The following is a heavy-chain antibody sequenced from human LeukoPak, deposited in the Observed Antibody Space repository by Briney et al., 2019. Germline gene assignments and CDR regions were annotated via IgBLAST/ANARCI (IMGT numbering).Heavy chain of an antibody. D-gene: IGHD4-17*01. CDR2: IYSAGNT. CDR1: GFTVSSIY. CDR3: ASGGYGDYVLNY. J-gene: IGHJ4*02. Sequence: PGGSLRLSCAASGFTVSSIYMSWVRQAPGKGLEWVSVIYSAGNTYYADPVKGRFTISRGYSKNMLYLQMNSLRADDTAVYYCASGGYGDYVLNYWGQGTLVTVSS. V-gene: IGHV3-53*01.